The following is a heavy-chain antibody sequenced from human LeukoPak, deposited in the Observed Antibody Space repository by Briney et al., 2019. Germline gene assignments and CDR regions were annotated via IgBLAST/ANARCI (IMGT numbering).Heavy chain of an antibody. CDR3: ARLKLGAYFDL. CDR1: GGSISSYH. D-gene: IGHD3-16*01. CDR2: VYNSGDT. J-gene: IGHJ2*01. V-gene: IGHV4-59*08. Sequence: PSETLSLTCTVSGGSISSYHWSWIRQPPGKGLEWVGYVYNSGDTGKNPSLKSRVTILLDTSKNQCSLKLTSVSAADTAVYYCARLKLGAYFDLWGRGTLVTVSS.